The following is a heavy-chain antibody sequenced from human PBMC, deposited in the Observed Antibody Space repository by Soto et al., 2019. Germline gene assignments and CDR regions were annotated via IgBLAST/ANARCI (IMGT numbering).Heavy chain of an antibody. Sequence: SETLSLTCAVSGDSVSSNSAAWNWIRQSPSRGLEWLGRTYYRSKWYNDYAVSVQSRITINPDTSKNQFSLQLNSVTPEDTAVYYCARAVPGYCSSTSCHPYYYYGMDVWGQGTTVTVSS. D-gene: IGHD2-2*01. J-gene: IGHJ6*02. V-gene: IGHV6-1*01. CDR2: TYYRSKWYN. CDR3: ARAVPGYCSSTSCHPYYYYGMDV. CDR1: GDSVSSNSAA.